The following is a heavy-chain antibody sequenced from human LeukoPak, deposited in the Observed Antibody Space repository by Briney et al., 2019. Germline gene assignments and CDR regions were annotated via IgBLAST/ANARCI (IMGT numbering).Heavy chain of an antibody. J-gene: IGHJ4*02. V-gene: IGHV4-38-2*02. CDR1: GYSISSGYY. D-gene: IGHD2-15*01. Sequence: SETLSLTCIVSGYSISSGYYWSWIRQPPGKGLEWIGYIYHSGSTYYNPSLKSRVTISVDRSKNQFSLNLSSVTAADTAVYYCARDTGYCSGDSCYSGRGNFDYWGQGTLVTVSS. CDR2: IYHSGST. CDR3: ARDTGYCSGDSCYSGRGNFDY.